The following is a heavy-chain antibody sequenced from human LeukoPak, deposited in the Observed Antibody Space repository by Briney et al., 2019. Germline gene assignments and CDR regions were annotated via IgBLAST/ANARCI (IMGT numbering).Heavy chain of an antibody. CDR3: ARDWANYPGGY. V-gene: IGHV3-74*01. D-gene: IGHD1-7*01. J-gene: IGHJ4*02. CDR2: INSDGSST. Sequence: GGSLRLSCAASGFTFSSYAMSWVRQAPGKGLEWVSRINSDGSSTSYADSVKGRFTISRDNAKNTLYLQMNSLRAEDTAVYYCARDWANYPGGYWGQGTLVTVSS. CDR1: GFTFSSYA.